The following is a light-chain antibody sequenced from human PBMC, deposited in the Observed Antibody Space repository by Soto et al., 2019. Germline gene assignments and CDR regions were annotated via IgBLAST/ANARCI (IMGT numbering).Light chain of an antibody. CDR1: QSISTY. CDR3: QQYYDTPLT. CDR2: WAS. J-gene: IGKJ4*01. V-gene: IGKV4-1*01. Sequence: DIQLTQSPSTLSASLGDRVTITYRASQSISTYLAWYQQKPGQPPKFLIDWASNRETGVSGRFSGSGFATDFTLTISSLRSEDVAVYYCQQYYDTPLTFGGGTKVDIK.